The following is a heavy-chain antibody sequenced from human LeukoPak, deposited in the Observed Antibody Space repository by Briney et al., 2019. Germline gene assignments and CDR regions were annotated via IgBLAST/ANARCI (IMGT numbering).Heavy chain of an antibody. V-gene: IGHV4-4*07. D-gene: IGHD2-2*01. J-gene: IGHJ3*02. CDR3: ARWGSISSRWGVDGIDAFDI. Sequence: SETLSLTCTVSGGSISSYYWNWIRQPAGKGLEWIGRINTSGSSNYNPSLKSRVTMSVDTSKNQFSLKLSSVTAADTAVYYCARWGSISSRWGVDGIDAFDIWGQGTMVPVSS. CDR2: INTSGSS. CDR1: GGSISSYY.